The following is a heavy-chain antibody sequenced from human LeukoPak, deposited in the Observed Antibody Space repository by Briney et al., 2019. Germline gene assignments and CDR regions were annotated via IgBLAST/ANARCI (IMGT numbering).Heavy chain of an antibody. CDR2: IYYSGST. Sequence: KPSETLSLTCTVSGGSISSYYWSWIRQPPGKGLEWIGYIYYSGSTNYNPSLKSRVTISVDTSKNQFSLKLSSVTAADTAVYYCARLKVAVAGTTDDYWGQGTLVTVSS. V-gene: IGHV4-59*12. J-gene: IGHJ4*02. CDR1: GGSISSYY. D-gene: IGHD6-19*01. CDR3: ARLKVAVAGTTDDY.